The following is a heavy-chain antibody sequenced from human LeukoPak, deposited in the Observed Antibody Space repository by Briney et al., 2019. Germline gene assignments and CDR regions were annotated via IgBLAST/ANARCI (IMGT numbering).Heavy chain of an antibody. CDR3: ARDRDGYNLFDY. J-gene: IGHJ4*02. D-gene: IGHD5-24*01. CDR1: GGSISSFY. CDR2: IYYSGST. Sequence: PSETLSLTCTVSGGSISSFYWSWIRQHPGKGLEWIGYIYYSGSTYYNPSLKSRVTISVDTSKNQFSLKLSSVTAADTAVYYCARDRDGYNLFDYWGQGTLVTVSS. V-gene: IGHV4-59*06.